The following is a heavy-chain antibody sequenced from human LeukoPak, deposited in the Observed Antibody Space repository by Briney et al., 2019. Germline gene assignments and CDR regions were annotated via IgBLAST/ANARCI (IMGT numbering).Heavy chain of an antibody. CDR3: AKPDTAMVRGFDY. Sequence: GGSLRLSCAASGFTFSSYSMSWVRQAPGKGLEWVSAISGSGGSTYYADSVKGRFTISRDNSKNTLYLQMNSLRAEDTAVYYCAKPDTAMVRGFDYWGQGTLVTVSS. CDR2: ISGSGGST. D-gene: IGHD5-18*01. J-gene: IGHJ4*02. V-gene: IGHV3-23*01. CDR1: GFTFSSYS.